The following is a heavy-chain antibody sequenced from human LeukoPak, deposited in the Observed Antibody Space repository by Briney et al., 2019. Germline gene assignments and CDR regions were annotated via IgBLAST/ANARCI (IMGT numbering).Heavy chain of an antibody. Sequence: PGGSLRLSCAASGFTFSSYAMSWVRQAPGKGLEWVSAISGSGGSTYYADSVKGRFTISRDNSKNTLYLQMNSLRAEDTAVYHCAKRRRYYYDSSGYYYGIDYWGQGTLVTVSS. V-gene: IGHV3-23*01. CDR3: AKRRRYYYDSSGYYYGIDY. CDR1: GFTFSSYA. J-gene: IGHJ4*02. CDR2: ISGSGGST. D-gene: IGHD3-22*01.